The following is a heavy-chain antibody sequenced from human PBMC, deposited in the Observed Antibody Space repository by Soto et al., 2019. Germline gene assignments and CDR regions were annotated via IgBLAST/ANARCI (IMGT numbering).Heavy chain of an antibody. D-gene: IGHD6-19*01. CDR2: IKQDGSER. V-gene: IGHV3-7*01. J-gene: IGHJ4*02. CDR1: GFSLSGYW. Sequence: PGGSLRLSCAASGFSLSGYWMNWVRQAPGRGLEWVAIIKQDGSERYYVGSVKGRFTISRDNAKDSLYLQMSSLRVEDTALYYCARSSGWLHDYWGQGTLVTVSS. CDR3: ARSSGWLHDY.